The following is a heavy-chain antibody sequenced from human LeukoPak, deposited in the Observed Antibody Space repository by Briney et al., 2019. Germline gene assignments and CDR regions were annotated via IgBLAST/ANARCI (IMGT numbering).Heavy chain of an antibody. Sequence: SETLSLTCTVSGGSISSSSYYWGWIRQPPGKGLKWIGSIYYTGSTYYNPSLESRVTISIDTSKNQFSLNLSSVTAADTAVYYCARGTAMVYWYFDLWGRGTLVTVSS. CDR2: IYYTGST. CDR3: ARGTAMVYWYFDL. V-gene: IGHV4-39*07. D-gene: IGHD5-18*01. CDR1: GGSISSSSYY. J-gene: IGHJ2*01.